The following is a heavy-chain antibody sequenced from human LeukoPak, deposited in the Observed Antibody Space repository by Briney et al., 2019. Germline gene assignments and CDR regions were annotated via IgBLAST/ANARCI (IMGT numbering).Heavy chain of an antibody. CDR1: GYTFTGYY. CDR3: ARDWRSSGCSDY. CDR2: INPKSGDT. D-gene: IGHD6-19*01. V-gene: IGHV1-2*02. J-gene: IGHJ4*02. Sequence: ASVKVSCRASGYTFTGYYMHWVRQAPGQGLEWMGWINPKSGDTYYVQKFQGRVTMTRDTSISTAYMELSKLRSDDTAVYYCARDWRSSGCSDYWGQGTLVTVSS.